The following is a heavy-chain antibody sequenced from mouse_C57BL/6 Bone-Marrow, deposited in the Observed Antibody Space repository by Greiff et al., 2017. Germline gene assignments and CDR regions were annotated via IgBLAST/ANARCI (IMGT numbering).Heavy chain of an antibody. Sequence: QVQLQQPGAELVRPGTSVKLSCKASGYTFTSYWMHWVKQRPGQGLEWIGVIDPSDSYTNYNQKFKGKATLTVDTSSSTAYMQLSSLTSEDSAVXYCASPVHYWGQGTTLTVSS. CDR2: IDPSDSYT. V-gene: IGHV1-59*01. J-gene: IGHJ2*01. CDR1: GYTFTSYW. CDR3: ASPVHY.